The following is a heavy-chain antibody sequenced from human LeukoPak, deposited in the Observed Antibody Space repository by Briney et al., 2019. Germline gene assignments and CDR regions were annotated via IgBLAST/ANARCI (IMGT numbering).Heavy chain of an antibody. Sequence: GGSLRLSCAASGFTFSTYNINWVRQAPGKGLEWISYISSSGNSIYYADSVKGRFTISRDNAKNSLYLQMNSLRDDDTALYYCARGGLYSSSPFDYWGQGTLVTVSS. CDR2: ISSSGNSI. CDR1: GFTFSTYN. J-gene: IGHJ4*02. CDR3: ARGGLYSSSPFDY. D-gene: IGHD6-13*01. V-gene: IGHV3-48*02.